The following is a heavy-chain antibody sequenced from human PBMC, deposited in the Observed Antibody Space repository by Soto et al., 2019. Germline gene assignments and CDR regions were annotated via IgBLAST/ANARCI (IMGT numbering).Heavy chain of an antibody. CDR1: GGSISSGVHY. CDR3: ARRYYYDRSGYYYFDY. V-gene: IGHV4-31*03. Sequence: SETLSLTCTVSGGSISSGVHYWNWIRHHPGKGLEWIGYIYHSGSAYHNPSLKSRVTISVETSKNQFSLKLSSVTAADTAVYYCARRYYYDRSGYYYFDYWGQGTMITVSS. J-gene: IGHJ4*02. CDR2: IYHSGSA. D-gene: IGHD3-22*01.